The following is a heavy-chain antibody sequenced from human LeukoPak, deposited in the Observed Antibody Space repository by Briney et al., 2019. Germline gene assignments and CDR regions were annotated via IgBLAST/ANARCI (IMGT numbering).Heavy chain of an antibody. CDR3: ARVNYGDNGMDV. J-gene: IGHJ6*02. CDR2: IYYSGST. CDR1: GGSVSSGSYY. V-gene: IGHV4-61*01. Sequence: SETLSLTCSVSGGSVSSGSYYWSWIRQPPGKGLEWIGYIYYSGSTNYNPSLKSRVTISVDTSKNQFSLKLSSVTAADTAVYYCARVNYGDNGMDVWGQGTTVTVSS. D-gene: IGHD4-17*01.